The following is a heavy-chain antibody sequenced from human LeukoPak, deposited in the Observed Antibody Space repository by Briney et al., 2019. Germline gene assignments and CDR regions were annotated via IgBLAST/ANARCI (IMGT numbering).Heavy chain of an antibody. CDR1: GGSISSYY. J-gene: IGHJ4*02. CDR3: ATSYYVWGSYVIFGY. CDR2: IYTSGST. D-gene: IGHD3-16*01. Sequence: SETLSLTCTVSGGSISSYYWSWIRQPAGKGLEWIGRIYTSGSTNYNPSLKSRVTMSVDTSKNQFSLKLSSVTAADTAVYYCATSYYVWGSYVIFGYWGQGTLVTVSS. V-gene: IGHV4-4*07.